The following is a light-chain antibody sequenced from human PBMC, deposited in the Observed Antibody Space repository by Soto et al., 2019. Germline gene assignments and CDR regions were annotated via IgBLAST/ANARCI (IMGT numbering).Light chain of an antibody. V-gene: IGLV1-40*01. CDR2: GNS. CDR3: QSYDSILSGWV. J-gene: IGLJ3*02. Sequence: QSVLTQPPSVSGAPGQRVTISCTGSSSNIGAGYDVHWYQQLPGTAPKLLIYGNSNRPSGVPDRFSGSKSGTSASLAITGLEAEDEADYYYQSYDSILSGWVFGGGTKLTVL. CDR1: SSNIGAGYD.